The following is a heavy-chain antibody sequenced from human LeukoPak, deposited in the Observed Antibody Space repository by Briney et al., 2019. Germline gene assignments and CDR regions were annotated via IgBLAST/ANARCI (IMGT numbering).Heavy chain of an antibody. CDR1: GSSISSGYY. Sequence: SETLSLTCTVSGSSISSGYYWGWMRQPPGKYLEWIGNIYESGSTNYNPSLKSRVTISVDTSKNQFSLKLSSVTAADTAVYYCAAPGAMGTQTLGDAFDIWGQGTMVTVSS. CDR3: AAPGAMGTQTLGDAFDI. CDR2: IYESGST. J-gene: IGHJ3*02. V-gene: IGHV4-38-2*02. D-gene: IGHD1-26*01.